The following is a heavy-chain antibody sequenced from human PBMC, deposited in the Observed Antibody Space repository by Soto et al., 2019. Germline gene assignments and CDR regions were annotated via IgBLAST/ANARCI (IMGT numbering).Heavy chain of an antibody. CDR3: ARLQNFVNWSFDH. D-gene: IGHD3-3*01. Sequence: SETLSLTCSVSGVSTTAYYWGWVRPAPGRELEWIGSTHHSGYINYSPSFKSRVTMSVDPSKNQISLKLTSVTATDTAVYYCARLQNFVNWSFDHWGQGALVTVSS. CDR1: GVSTTAYY. V-gene: IGHV4-59*08. CDR2: THHSGYI. J-gene: IGHJ4*02.